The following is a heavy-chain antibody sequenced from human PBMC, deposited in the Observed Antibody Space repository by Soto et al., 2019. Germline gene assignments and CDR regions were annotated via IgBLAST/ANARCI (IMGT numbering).Heavy chain of an antibody. CDR1: GGSISSSSYH. D-gene: IGHD6-13*01. CDR2: IYYTGGA. V-gene: IGHV4-39*01. Sequence: QLQLQESGPGLVKPSETLSLTCTVSGGSISSSSYHWGWIRQPPGKGLEWIGSIYYTGGAYYNPSRRSRVTISVDTSKNQFSLRLSSVTAADTAVYYCGRSIAAAYQHWGQGTLVTVSS. CDR3: GRSIAAAYQH. J-gene: IGHJ1*01.